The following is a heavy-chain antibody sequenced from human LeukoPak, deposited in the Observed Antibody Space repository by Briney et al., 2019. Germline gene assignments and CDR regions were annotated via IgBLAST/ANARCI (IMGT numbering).Heavy chain of an antibody. CDR3: ARAGYCSSTSCYRGHYYYYYYMDV. J-gene: IGHJ6*03. D-gene: IGHD2-2*03. Sequence: GASVTVSCKASVYTFTSYDIKWVRQATGPGLEWMGWMNPNSGNTGYAQKFQGRVTMTRNTSISTAYMELSSLRSEDTAVYYCARAGYCSSTSCYRGHYYYYYYMDVWGKGTTVTVSS. CDR1: VYTFTSYD. CDR2: MNPNSGNT. V-gene: IGHV1-8*01.